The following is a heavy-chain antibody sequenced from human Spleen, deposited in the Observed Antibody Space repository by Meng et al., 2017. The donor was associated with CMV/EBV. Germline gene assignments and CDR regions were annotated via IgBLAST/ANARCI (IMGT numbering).Heavy chain of an antibody. CDR3: AKQGPGGRSGFIDY. Sequence: GGSLRLSCAASEFTFSSYAMSWVRLAPGKGLEWVSGVSGGGGSTYYADSVKGRFTISRGNSKNTLYLQMNGLRAEDTAVYYCAKQGPGGRSGFIDYWGQGTLVTVSS. CDR1: EFTFSSYA. V-gene: IGHV3-23*01. J-gene: IGHJ4*02. D-gene: IGHD2-8*02. CDR2: VSGGGGST.